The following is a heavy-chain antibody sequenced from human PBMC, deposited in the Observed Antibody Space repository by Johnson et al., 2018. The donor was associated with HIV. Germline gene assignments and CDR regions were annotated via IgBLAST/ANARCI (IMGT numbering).Heavy chain of an antibody. J-gene: IGHJ3*02. V-gene: IGHV3-11*01. D-gene: IGHD6-13*01. Sequence: VESGGSLRLSCVASGFAVSKNYLTWVRQAPGKGLEWVSYISGSGTNIYYADSVKGRFTISRDNAKKSLFLQMNSLRAEDTALYYCAKDKLGSSSFAFDIWGQGTMVTVSS. CDR3: AKDKLGSSSFAFDI. CDR2: ISGSGTNI. CDR1: GFAVSKNY.